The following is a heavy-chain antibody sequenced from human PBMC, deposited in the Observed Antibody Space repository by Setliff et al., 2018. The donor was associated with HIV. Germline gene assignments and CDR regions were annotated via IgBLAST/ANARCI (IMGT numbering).Heavy chain of an antibody. J-gene: IGHJ6*03. V-gene: IGHV3-48*01. D-gene: IGHD2-15*01. CDR3: ARAGVVEGYYYYYYMDV. CDR1: GFIFSSYA. CDR2: ISGLGCGTI. Sequence: GGSLRLSCAASGFIFSSYAMHWVRQAPGKGLEWVSYISGLGCGTIYYADSVRGRFTISRDDAEKSVYLQMNSLRAEDTAVYYCARAGVVEGYYYYYYMDVWGKGTTVTVSS.